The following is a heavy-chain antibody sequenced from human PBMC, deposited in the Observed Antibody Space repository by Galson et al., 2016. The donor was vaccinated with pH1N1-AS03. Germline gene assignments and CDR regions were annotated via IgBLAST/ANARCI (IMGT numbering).Heavy chain of an antibody. Sequence: SVKASCKASGYTLTRYYMHWVRQAPGQGLEWMGIIDPSGGPTTYAPKFQGRITITTDTSTSTVYMELVSLRSEDTAVYYCARRYYFDYWGQGTPVTVSS. V-gene: IGHV1-46*01. D-gene: IGHD3-16*02. CDR1: GYTLTRYY. CDR3: ARRYYFDY. J-gene: IGHJ4*02. CDR2: IDPSGGPT.